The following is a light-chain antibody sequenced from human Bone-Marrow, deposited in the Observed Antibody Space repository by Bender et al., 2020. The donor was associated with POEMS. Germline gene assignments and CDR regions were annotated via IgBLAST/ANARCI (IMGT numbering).Light chain of an antibody. CDR2: EGS. J-gene: IGLJ3*02. CDR3: CSYGGSRV. CDR1: SSDVGGYNL. V-gene: IGLV2-23*01. Sequence: QSALTQPASVSGSPGQSITISCTGTSSDVGGYNLVSWYQQHPGKAPKLMIYEGSKRPAGVSNRFSGYKSGNTAFLTIAGLQAEDEADYCCCSYGGSRVFGGGTKLTVL.